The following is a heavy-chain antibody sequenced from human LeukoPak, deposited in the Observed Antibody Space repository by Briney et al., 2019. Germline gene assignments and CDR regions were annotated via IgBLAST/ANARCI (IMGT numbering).Heavy chain of an antibody. CDR3: ASQSEMYNFRLYGVY. Sequence: GRSLRLSCAASGFTFSSYAMHWVRQAPGKGLEWVAVISYDGSNRYYADSVKGRFTISRDNSKNTLYLQMNSLRAEDTAVYYCASQSEMYNFRLYGVYWGQGTLVTVSS. V-gene: IGHV3-30*01. J-gene: IGHJ4*02. CDR1: GFTFSSYA. CDR2: ISYDGSNR. D-gene: IGHD1-20*01.